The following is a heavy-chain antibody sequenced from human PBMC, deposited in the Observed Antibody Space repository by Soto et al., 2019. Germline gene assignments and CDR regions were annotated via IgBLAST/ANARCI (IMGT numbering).Heavy chain of an antibody. CDR3: ARVRRLYGDYDY. Sequence: SETLSLTCTVSGGSISSSSYYWGWIRQPPGKGLEWIGSIYYSGSTYYNPSLKSRVTMSVDTSKNQFSLKLSSVTAADTAVYYCARVRRLYGDYDYWGQGTLVTVSS. CDR1: GGSISSSSYY. D-gene: IGHD4-17*01. V-gene: IGHV4-39*01. CDR2: IYYSGST. J-gene: IGHJ4*02.